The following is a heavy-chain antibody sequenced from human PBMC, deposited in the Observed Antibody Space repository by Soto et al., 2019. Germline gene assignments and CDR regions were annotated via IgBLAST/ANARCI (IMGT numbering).Heavy chain of an antibody. V-gene: IGHV4-34*01. CDR2: INHSGSA. CDR3: ARGLTTGSHYSGGWYYFDS. D-gene: IGHD4-17*01. J-gene: IGHJ4*02. CDR1: GESFSGYI. Sequence: TSETLSLTCAVYGESFSGYIWTWIRQTPGKGLQWIGQINHSGSAYYNPSLKSRVTISVHTSNSQFSLELSSVTAADTAVYYCARGLTTGSHYSGGWYYFDSWGQGTQVTVSS.